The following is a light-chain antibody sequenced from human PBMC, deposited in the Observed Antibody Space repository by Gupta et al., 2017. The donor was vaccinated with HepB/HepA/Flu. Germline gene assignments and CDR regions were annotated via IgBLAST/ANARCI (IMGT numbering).Light chain of an antibody. CDR2: DAS. J-gene: IGKJ4*01. V-gene: IGKV3-11*01. Sequence: EVVLTQSPVTLSLSPGERATLSCRASQSIVSYLAWYQQKPGQAPRLLIYDASNRATDIPARVTGSGSGTDFTLTISSLEPEDFAVYYCQHRLNWPLTFGGGTKVEIK. CDR1: QSIVSY. CDR3: QHRLNWPLT.